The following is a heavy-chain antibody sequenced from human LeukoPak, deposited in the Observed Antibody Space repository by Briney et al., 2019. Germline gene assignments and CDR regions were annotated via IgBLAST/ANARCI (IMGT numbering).Heavy chain of an antibody. CDR1: GFTFTSSA. CDR3: AASSRHPNYYYYMDV. D-gene: IGHD6-13*01. V-gene: IGHV1-58*02. J-gene: IGHJ6*03. Sequence: SVKVSCKASGFTFTSSAMQWVRQARGQRLEGIGWIVVGSGNTNYAQKFQERVTITRDMSTSTAYMELSSLRSEDTAVYYCAASSRHPNYYYYMDVWGKGTTVTVSS. CDR2: IVVGSGNT.